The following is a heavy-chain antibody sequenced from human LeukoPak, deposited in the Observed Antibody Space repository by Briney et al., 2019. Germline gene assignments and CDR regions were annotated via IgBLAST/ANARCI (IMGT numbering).Heavy chain of an antibody. CDR3: ATDPGSYYMDV. Sequence: SETLSLTCTVSGGSINTYYWSWNRQPPGKGLEWIGYIYYSGSTNYNPPLKSRVTISVDTSKNQFSLKLSSVTAADTAVYYCATDPGSYYMDVWGKGTTVTVSS. J-gene: IGHJ6*03. V-gene: IGHV4-59*01. D-gene: IGHD3-10*01. CDR1: GGSINTYY. CDR2: IYYSGST.